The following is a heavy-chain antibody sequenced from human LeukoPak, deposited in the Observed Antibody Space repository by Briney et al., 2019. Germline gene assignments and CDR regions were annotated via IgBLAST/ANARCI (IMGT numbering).Heavy chain of an antibody. CDR3: ARGPTTVTRAFDY. J-gene: IGHJ4*02. Sequence: LEALSLTCTVSGGSISIYYWSWIRLPAGKGLEWIGHIFSSGTTNYNPSLKSRVTMSVDTSKNQFSLRLSSVTAADTAVYFCARGPTTVTRAFDYWGQGTLVTVSS. V-gene: IGHV4-4*07. D-gene: IGHD4-17*01. CDR1: GGSISIYY. CDR2: IFSSGTT.